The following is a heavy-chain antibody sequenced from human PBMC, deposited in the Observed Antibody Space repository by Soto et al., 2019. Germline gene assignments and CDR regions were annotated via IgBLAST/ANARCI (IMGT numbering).Heavy chain of an antibody. CDR2: IYYSGGT. CDR1: GGSISSYY. Sequence: SETLSLTGTVSGGSISSYYWRWIRQPPGKGLEWIGYIYYSGGTNYNPSLKSRVTISVDTSKNQFSLTLSSVTAADTAVYYWACGARGQGAYDKSHGLDPWGQGTPVTVSS. V-gene: IGHV4-59*01. CDR3: ACGARGQGAYDKSHGLDP. D-gene: IGHD3-9*01. J-gene: IGHJ5*01.